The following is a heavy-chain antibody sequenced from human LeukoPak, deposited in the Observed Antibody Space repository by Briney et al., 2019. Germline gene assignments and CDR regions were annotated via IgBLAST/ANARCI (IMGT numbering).Heavy chain of an antibody. J-gene: IGHJ6*02. CDR3: ARGSPYSSSPYYYGVDV. CDR2: IKQDGSEK. V-gene: IGHV3-7*01. CDR1: GFTFSSYW. D-gene: IGHD6-6*01. Sequence: GGSLRLSCAASGFTFSSYWMSWVRQAPGKGLEWVANIKQDGSEKYYVDSVKGRFTISRDNAKNSLYLQMNSLRAEDTAVYYCARGSPYSSSPYYYGVDVWGQGTTVTVSS.